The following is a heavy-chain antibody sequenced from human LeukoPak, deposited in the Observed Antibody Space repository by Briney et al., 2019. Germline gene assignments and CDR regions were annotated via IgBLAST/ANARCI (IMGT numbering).Heavy chain of an antibody. CDR2: INPKSGAT. Sequence: ASVKVSCKAPGYTFTAYYMQWVRQAPGQGLEWMGWINPKSGATNSALKFQGRVSMTSDTSTRTAYMKLSRLGSDDTAVYYCARDHYQSSGLLDNWGQGTLLTVSS. J-gene: IGHJ4*02. CDR1: GYTFTAYY. D-gene: IGHD3-22*01. CDR3: ARDHYQSSGLLDN. V-gene: IGHV1-2*02.